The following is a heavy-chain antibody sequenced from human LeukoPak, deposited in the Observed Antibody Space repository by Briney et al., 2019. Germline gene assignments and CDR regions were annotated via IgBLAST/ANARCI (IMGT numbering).Heavy chain of an antibody. D-gene: IGHD3-10*01. CDR1: GFTVSSNY. CDR3: ASGSGSYRTPYYYMDV. J-gene: IGHJ6*03. CDR2: IYSVGST. V-gene: IGHV3-53*01. Sequence: PWGSLRLSCAASGFTVSSNYMSWVRQAPGQGLEWVSVIYSVGSTHYADSVKGRFTISRDNSKNTLYLQMNSLRAEATAVYYCASGSGSYRTPYYYMDVWGTGTTVTVSS.